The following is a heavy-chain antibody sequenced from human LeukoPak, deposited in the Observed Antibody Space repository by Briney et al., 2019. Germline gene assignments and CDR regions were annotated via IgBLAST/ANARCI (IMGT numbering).Heavy chain of an antibody. J-gene: IGHJ6*02. Sequence: ASVKVSCKASGYTFTSYGISWVRQAPGQGLEWMGWISAYNGNTNYAQKLQGRVTMTTDTSTSTAYMELGSLRSDDTAVYYCATCTASRHYYYGMDVWGQGTTVTVSS. CDR1: GYTFTSYG. CDR2: ISAYNGNT. V-gene: IGHV1-18*01. CDR3: ATCTASRHYYYGMDV. D-gene: IGHD2-8*01.